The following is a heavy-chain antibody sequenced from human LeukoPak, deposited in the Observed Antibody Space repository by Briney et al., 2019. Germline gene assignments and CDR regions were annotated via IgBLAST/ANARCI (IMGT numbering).Heavy chain of an antibody. V-gene: IGHV1-69*04. CDR1: GGTFSSYA. CDR2: IIPILGIA. J-gene: IGHJ4*02. Sequence: GASVKVSCKASGGTFSSYAISWVRQAPGQGLEWMGRIIPILGIANYAQKFQGRVTITADKSTSTAYMGLSSLRSEDTAVYYCARAFLIAAAGYYFDYWGQGTLVTVSS. CDR3: ARAFLIAAAGYYFDY. D-gene: IGHD6-13*01.